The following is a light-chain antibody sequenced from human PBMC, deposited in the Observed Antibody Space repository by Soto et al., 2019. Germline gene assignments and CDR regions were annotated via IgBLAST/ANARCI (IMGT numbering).Light chain of an antibody. Sequence: EIVLTQSPATLSLSPGERATLSCRASQSVSSYLAWYQQKPGQAPRLLIYDASNRATGIPARFSSSGSGTDFTLTISSLEPEDFAVYYCQQRSNRPSTFGQGTRLEIK. CDR1: QSVSSY. CDR2: DAS. V-gene: IGKV3-11*01. J-gene: IGKJ5*01. CDR3: QQRSNRPST.